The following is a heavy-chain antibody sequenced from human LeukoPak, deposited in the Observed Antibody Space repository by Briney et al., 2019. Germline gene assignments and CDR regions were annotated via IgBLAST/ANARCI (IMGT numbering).Heavy chain of an antibody. D-gene: IGHD3-9*01. CDR2: INHSGST. CDR1: GGSFSGYY. CDR3: AREGYYDILTGYYRFYY. Sequence: PSETLSLTCAVYGGSFSGYYWSWIRQPPGKGLEWIGEINHSGSTNYNPSLKSRVTISVDTSKNQFSLKLSSVTAADTAVYYCAREGYYDILTGYYRFYYWGQGTLVTVSS. V-gene: IGHV4-34*01. J-gene: IGHJ4*02.